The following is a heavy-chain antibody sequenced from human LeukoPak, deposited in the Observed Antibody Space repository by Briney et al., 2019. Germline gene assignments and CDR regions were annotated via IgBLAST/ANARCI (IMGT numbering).Heavy chain of an antibody. J-gene: IGHJ4*02. CDR1: GYTFTSYS. Sequence: ASVKVSCKASGYTFTSYSISWVRQAPGQGLEWMGWISTYNGNTHYAQNIQGRVTMTADVSTSTAYMELRSLRSDDTAVYYCARDPSLDYGDFYDYWGQGTLVTVSS. D-gene: IGHD4-17*01. V-gene: IGHV1-18*01. CDR2: ISTYNGNT. CDR3: ARDPSLDYGDFYDY.